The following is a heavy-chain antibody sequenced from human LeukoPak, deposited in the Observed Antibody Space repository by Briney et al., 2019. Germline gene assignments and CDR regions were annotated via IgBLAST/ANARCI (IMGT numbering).Heavy chain of an antibody. D-gene: IGHD5-12*01. CDR2: ISGSGGST. CDR3: ARRRGYSGYDLDY. Sequence: EPGGSLRLSCAASGFTFSSYAMSWVRQAPGKGLEWVSAISGSGGSTYYADSVKGRFTISKDNSKNTLYLQMNSLRAEDTAVYYCARRRGYSGYDLDYWGQGTLVTVSS. CDR1: GFTFSSYA. J-gene: IGHJ4*02. V-gene: IGHV3-23*01.